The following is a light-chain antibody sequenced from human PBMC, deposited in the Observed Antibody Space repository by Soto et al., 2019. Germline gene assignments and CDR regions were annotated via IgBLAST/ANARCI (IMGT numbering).Light chain of an antibody. CDR3: QNYDNAPWT. V-gene: IGKV1-27*01. J-gene: IGKJ1*01. Sequence: DIQMTQSPSSLSASVGDGVTITCRASRDIHNYLAWYQQKPGKVPKLLIYTASTLQSGVPSRFSGSGSGTDFTLTISSLQPEDVATYYCQNYDNAPWTFGQGTKVEIK. CDR1: RDIHNY. CDR2: TAS.